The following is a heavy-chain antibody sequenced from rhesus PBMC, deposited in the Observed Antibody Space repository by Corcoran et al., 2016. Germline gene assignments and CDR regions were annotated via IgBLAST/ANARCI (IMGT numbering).Heavy chain of an antibody. J-gene: IGHJ6*01. D-gene: IGHD2-21*01. CDR1: GFTFSSNW. Sequence: EVQLVESGGGLAKPGGSLRLSCAASGFTFSSNWMHWVRQAPGKGLEWISAINSACISTYYADSVKGRFTISRENAQNTLYLQMDSLRAEDTAVYYCASAPTYCSGSGCYGLDSWGQGVVVTVSS. V-gene: IGHV3-14*01. CDR3: ASAPTYCSGSGCYGLDS. CDR2: INSACIST.